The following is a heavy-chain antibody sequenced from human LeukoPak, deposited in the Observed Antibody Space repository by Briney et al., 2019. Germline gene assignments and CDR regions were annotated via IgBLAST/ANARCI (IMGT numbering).Heavy chain of an antibody. CDR2: IKQDGSEK. D-gene: IGHD6-19*01. CDR1: GFTFSSYW. CDR3: ATEDSSGLED. Sequence: GGSLRLSCAASGFTFSSYWMSWVRQAPGKGLEWVANIKQDGSEKYYLDSVKGRFTISRDNAENSLYLQMNSLRAEDTAVYYCATEDSSGLEDWGQGILVTVSS. J-gene: IGHJ4*02. V-gene: IGHV3-7*01.